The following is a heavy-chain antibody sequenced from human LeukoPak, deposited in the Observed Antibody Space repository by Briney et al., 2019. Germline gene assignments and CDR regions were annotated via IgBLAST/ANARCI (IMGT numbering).Heavy chain of an antibody. CDR1: GFTFSSYA. Sequence: GGSLRLSCAASGFTFSSYAMSWVRQAPGKGLEWVSAISGSGGSTYYADSVKGRFTISRDNSKNTLYLQMNSLRAEDTAVYYCAKDFSSGGWEPTLFDIWGQGTMVTVSS. CDR2: ISGSGGST. CDR3: AKDFSSGGWEPTLFDI. J-gene: IGHJ3*02. D-gene: IGHD3-16*01. V-gene: IGHV3-23*01.